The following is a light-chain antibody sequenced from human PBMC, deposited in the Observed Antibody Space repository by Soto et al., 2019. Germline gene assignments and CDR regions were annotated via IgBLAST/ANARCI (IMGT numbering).Light chain of an antibody. CDR2: WAS. CDR1: QSVLYNSNNKNY. CDR3: QQYFGTPLS. V-gene: IGKV4-1*01. Sequence: DIVMTQSPDSLAVSLGERATINCKSSQSVLYNSNNKNYLAWYQQRPGQPPKLLIYWASTRESGVPDRFSGSGSGTDLPLTISSLQAEDVAVYYCQQYFGTPLSFGGGTKVEIK. J-gene: IGKJ4*01.